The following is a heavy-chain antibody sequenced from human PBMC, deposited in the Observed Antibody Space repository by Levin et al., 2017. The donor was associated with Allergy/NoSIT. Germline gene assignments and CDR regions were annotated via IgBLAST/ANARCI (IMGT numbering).Heavy chain of an antibody. CDR2: ISSSSSYI. CDR1: GFTFSSYS. Sequence: GESLKISCAASGFTFSSYSMNWVRQAPGKGLEWVSSISSSSSYIYYADSVKGRFTISRDNAKNSLYLQMNSLRAEDTAVYYCARERTRFLYGGYGGCVDYWGQETLVTVSS. CDR3: ARERTRFLYGGYGGCVDY. J-gene: IGHJ4*02. D-gene: IGHD5-12*01. V-gene: IGHV3-21*01.